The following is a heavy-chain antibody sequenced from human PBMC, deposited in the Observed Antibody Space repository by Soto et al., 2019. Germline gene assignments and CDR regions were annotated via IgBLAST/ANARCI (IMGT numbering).Heavy chain of an antibody. Sequence: SEIMSLTCTVSGGSISSGDYYWSWIRQPPGKGLEWIGYIYYSGSTYYNPSLKSRVTISVDTSKNQFSLKLSSVTAADTAVYYCARSGDSTGYYSWGQGTLVTVS. CDR2: IYYSGST. J-gene: IGHJ4*02. CDR3: ARSGDSTGYYS. CDR1: GGSISSGDYY. D-gene: IGHD3-22*01. V-gene: IGHV4-30-4*01.